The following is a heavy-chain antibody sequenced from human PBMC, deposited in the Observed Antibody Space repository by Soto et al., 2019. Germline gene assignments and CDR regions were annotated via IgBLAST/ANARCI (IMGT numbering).Heavy chain of an antibody. CDR1: GGSISSGGYY. V-gene: IGHV4-31*03. D-gene: IGHD3-10*01. J-gene: IGHJ4*02. CDR2: IYYSGST. CDR3: ARETVIIANFFDY. Sequence: PSETLSLTYTVSGGSISSGGYYWSWIRKHPGKGLEWIGYIYYSGSTYYNPSLKSRVTMSADTSKNQFSLKLSSVTAADTAVYYCARETVIIANFFDYWGQGTLVTVSS.